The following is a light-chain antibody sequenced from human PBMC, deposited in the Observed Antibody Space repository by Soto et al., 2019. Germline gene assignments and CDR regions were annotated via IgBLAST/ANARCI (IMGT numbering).Light chain of an antibody. CDR2: EDS. CDR3: CSHAGSYTWV. Sequence: QSVLTQPASVSGSPGQSITISCTGTSSDVGSYNLVSWYQQHPGKAPKLMISEDSKRPSGVSNRFSGSKSGNTASLTISGLQAEDEADYYCCSHAGSYTWVFGGGTKLTVL. V-gene: IGLV2-23*01. CDR1: SSDVGSYNL. J-gene: IGLJ3*02.